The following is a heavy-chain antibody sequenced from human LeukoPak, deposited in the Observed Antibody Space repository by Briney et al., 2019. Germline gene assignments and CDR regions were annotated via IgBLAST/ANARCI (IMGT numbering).Heavy chain of an antibody. J-gene: IGHJ4*02. CDR1: GFTFSSYA. Sequence: GGSLRLSCAASGFTFSSYAMSWVRQAPGKGLKWVSAISGSGGSTYYADSVKGRFTISRDNSKNTLYLQMNSLRAEDTAVYYCAKVYYYDSSGYFPPYYFDYWGQGTLVTVSS. V-gene: IGHV3-23*01. D-gene: IGHD3-22*01. CDR3: AKVYYYDSSGYFPPYYFDY. CDR2: ISGSGGST.